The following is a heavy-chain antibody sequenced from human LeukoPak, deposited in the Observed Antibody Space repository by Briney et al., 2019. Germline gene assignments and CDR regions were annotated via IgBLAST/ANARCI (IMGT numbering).Heavy chain of an antibody. Sequence: GGSLRLSCAASGFTFSSSAMSWVRQAPGKGLEWVSAISNNGGYTYYADSVKGRFTISRDNSKNTLYLQMNSLRAEDTAVYYCAKYTRAPWSAFDYWGQGTLVTVSS. D-gene: IGHD1-1*01. CDR2: ISNNGGYT. J-gene: IGHJ4*02. V-gene: IGHV3-23*01. CDR3: AKYTRAPWSAFDY. CDR1: GFTFSSSA.